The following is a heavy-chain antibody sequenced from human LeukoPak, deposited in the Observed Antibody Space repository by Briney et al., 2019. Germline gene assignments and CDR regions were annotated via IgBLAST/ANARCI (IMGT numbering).Heavy chain of an antibody. D-gene: IGHD7-27*01. CDR1: GGSISSYY. CDR2: IYYIGNT. J-gene: IGHJ4*02. CDR3: ARFSPRAMGNYLDF. Sequence: SETLSLTCTVSGGSISSYYWSWIRQPPGKGLEWIGYIYYIGNTIYNPSLKSRVTISVDTSKNQFSLKLTSVTAADTAVYYCARFSPRAMGNYLDFWGQGTLVTVSS. V-gene: IGHV4-59*08.